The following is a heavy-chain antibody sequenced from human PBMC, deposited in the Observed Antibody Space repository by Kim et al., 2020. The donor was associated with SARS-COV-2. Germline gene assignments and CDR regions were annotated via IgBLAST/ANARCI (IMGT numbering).Heavy chain of an antibody. CDR1: GYIFTSYT. D-gene: IGHD1-20*01. V-gene: IGHV1-3*01. J-gene: IGHJ4*02. Sequence: ASVKVSCKASGYIFTSYTIQWVRQTPGQRLEWVGWIIVASGSTVYSENFQGRVTFTRDTTANTAHMHLNSLTSEDTAVYYCATALRYTDELDYWGQGTL. CDR3: ATALRYTDELDY. CDR2: IIVASGST.